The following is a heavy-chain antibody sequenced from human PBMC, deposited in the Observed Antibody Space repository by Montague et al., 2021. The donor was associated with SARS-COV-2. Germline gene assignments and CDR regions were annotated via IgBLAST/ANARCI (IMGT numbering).Heavy chain of an antibody. Sequence: SETLSLTCTVSGGSISNYYWSWIRQSPGKRLEWIGYIHHTGSSNYSPSLKSRVTISLGTSRNQFSLKLSSVTAADTAVYYCARDGFYYDSSGEYLETGGFDNWGQGILVTVSS. J-gene: IGHJ4*02. V-gene: IGHV4-59*01. CDR1: GGSISNYY. D-gene: IGHD3-22*01. CDR3: ARDGFYYDSSGEYLETGGFDN. CDR2: IHHTGSS.